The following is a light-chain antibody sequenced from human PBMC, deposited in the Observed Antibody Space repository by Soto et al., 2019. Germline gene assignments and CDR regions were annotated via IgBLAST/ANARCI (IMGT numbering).Light chain of an antibody. CDR1: STDVGSYNL. Sequence: QSALTQPASVSGSPGQSITFSCTGASTDVGSYNLVSWYQQHPDKAPKLLIYEVTKRPSGVSSRFSGSKSDNTASLTISGIQAEDEADYYCCSYAGDRSWVFGGGTKLTVL. CDR2: EVT. CDR3: CSYAGDRSWV. V-gene: IGLV2-23*02. J-gene: IGLJ3*02.